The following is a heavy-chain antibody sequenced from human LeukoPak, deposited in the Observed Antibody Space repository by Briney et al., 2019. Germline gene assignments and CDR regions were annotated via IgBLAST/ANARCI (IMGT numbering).Heavy chain of an antibody. Sequence: GRSLSLSCPPAGFTFTSYSMHWVRQAPGRGLDWLAVISYDGSNKDYADSVKGRFTISRDNSKNTLYLQMNSLRAEDTAVYYCARSDTAIGYFDYWGQGTLVTVSS. CDR1: GFTFTSYS. J-gene: IGHJ4*02. CDR3: ARSDTAIGYFDY. V-gene: IGHV3-30-3*01. D-gene: IGHD5-18*01. CDR2: ISYDGSNK.